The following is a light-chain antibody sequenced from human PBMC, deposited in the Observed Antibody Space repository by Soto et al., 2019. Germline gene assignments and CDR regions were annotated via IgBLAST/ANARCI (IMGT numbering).Light chain of an antibody. CDR3: HQYNNWPPGT. CDR1: QTISSN. CDR2: GAS. J-gene: IGKJ2*02. V-gene: IGKV3-15*01. Sequence: EIVMTQSPATLSVSPGERATLSCRASQTISSNLAWYQQKPGQAPSLLLYGASTRATSIPARFSGSGSGTDFTLSINSLQSEDFGGYYCHQYNNWPPGTFGQGTKLEIK.